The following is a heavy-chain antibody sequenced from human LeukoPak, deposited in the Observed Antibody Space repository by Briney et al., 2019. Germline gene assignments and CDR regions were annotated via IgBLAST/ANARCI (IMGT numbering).Heavy chain of an antibody. V-gene: IGHV3-21*04. Sequence: GGSLRLSCAASGFTFSSYSMNWVRQTPGKGLEWVSSISSSSTYIYYADSVKGRFTISRDDSKNTLYLQMNSLRAEDTAVYYCAKDGGSRTFDYWGQGTLVTVSS. CDR3: AKDGGSRTFDY. J-gene: IGHJ4*02. CDR2: ISSSSTYI. D-gene: IGHD2-15*01. CDR1: GFTFSSYS.